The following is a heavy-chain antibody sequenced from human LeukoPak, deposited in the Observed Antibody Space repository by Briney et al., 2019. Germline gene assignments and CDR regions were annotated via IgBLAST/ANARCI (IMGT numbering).Heavy chain of an antibody. V-gene: IGHV3-23*01. D-gene: IGHD3-16*01. J-gene: IGHJ4*02. Sequence: GGSLKLSCAASGFTFSSYAMNWVRQAPGKGLEWVSGISGSGGGTYYADSVEGRFTISRDNSNNTLYLQMNSLRAEDTAVYYCAKSIGVVNSFDYWGQGTLVTVSS. CDR3: AKSIGVVNSFDY. CDR1: GFTFSSYA. CDR2: ISGSGGGT.